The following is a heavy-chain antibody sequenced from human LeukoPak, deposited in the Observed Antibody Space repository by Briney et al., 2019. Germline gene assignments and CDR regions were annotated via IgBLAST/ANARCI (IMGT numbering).Heavy chain of an antibody. J-gene: IGHJ6*02. CDR3: ARHDSGSGVYLYGMDV. CDR1: GYSFTTYW. Sequence: GESLKISCQGSGYSFTTYWIGWVRQMPGKGLEWMGIIYPADSDTRYSPSFQGQVTISADKSISTAYLQWASLKASDTAMYYCARHDSGSGVYLYGMDVWGQGTAVTVSS. D-gene: IGHD3-10*01. CDR2: IYPADSDT. V-gene: IGHV5-51*01.